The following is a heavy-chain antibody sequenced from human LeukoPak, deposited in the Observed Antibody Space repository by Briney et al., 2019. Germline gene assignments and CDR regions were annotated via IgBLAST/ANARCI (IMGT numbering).Heavy chain of an antibody. D-gene: IGHD1-7*01. CDR2: IIPILGIA. J-gene: IGHJ3*02. CDR1: GGTFSSYA. CDR3: ARDEGITGTTVDGSRAFDI. V-gene: IGHV1-69*04. Sequence: GSSVKVSCKASGGTFSSYAISWVRQAPGQGLEWMGRIIPILGIANYAQKFQGRVTITADKSTSTAYMELSSLRSEDTAVYYCARDEGITGTTVDGSRAFDIWGQGTMVTVSS.